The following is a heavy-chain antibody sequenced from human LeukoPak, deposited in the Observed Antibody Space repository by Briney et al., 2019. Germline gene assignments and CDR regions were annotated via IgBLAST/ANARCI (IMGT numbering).Heavy chain of an antibody. CDR2: ISYDGNNK. V-gene: IGHV3-30*18. Sequence: PGGSLRLSCAASGFAFSGYGMHWVRQAPGKGLEWVALISYDGNNKYYADSVKGRFTISRDNSKNTLYLQMNSLGPADTAVYYCVKYSSTSNYYYGMDVWGQGTTVTVSS. D-gene: IGHD6-6*01. J-gene: IGHJ6*02. CDR3: VKYSSTSNYYYGMDV. CDR1: GFAFSGYG.